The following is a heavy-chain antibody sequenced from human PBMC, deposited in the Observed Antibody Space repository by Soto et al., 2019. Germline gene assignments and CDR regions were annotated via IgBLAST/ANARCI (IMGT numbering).Heavy chain of an antibody. Sequence: ASVKVSCKASGYTFTGYYMHWVRQAPGQRLEWMGWINPYCGGTIYAQKFQGWVTMTRDTSISTAYMELSWLRSDDTAVYYCARDRVGGYCTNGVCLDYYYYGMDVWGQGTTVTVSS. J-gene: IGHJ6*02. CDR3: ARDRVGGYCTNGVCLDYYYYGMDV. V-gene: IGHV1-2*04. CDR2: INPYCGGT. CDR1: GYTFTGYY. D-gene: IGHD2-8*01.